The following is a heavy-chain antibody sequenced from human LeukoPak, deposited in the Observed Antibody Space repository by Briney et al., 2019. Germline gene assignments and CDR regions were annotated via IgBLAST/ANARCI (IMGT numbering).Heavy chain of an antibody. CDR3: AAHYYDSSGSYY. D-gene: IGHD3-22*01. J-gene: IGHJ4*02. V-gene: IGHV3-7*05. Sequence: GGSLRLSCAASGFTFSSYAMSWVRQAPGKGLEWVANIKQDGSEKYYVDSVKGRFTISRDNAKNSLYLQMNSLRAEDTAVYYCAAHYYDSSGSYYWGQGTLVTVSS. CDR1: GFTFSSYA. CDR2: IKQDGSEK.